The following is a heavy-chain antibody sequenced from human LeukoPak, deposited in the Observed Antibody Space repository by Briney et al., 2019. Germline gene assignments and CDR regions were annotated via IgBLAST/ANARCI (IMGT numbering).Heavy chain of an antibody. J-gene: IGHJ4*02. CDR3: ARGDGYNYYDK. Sequence: SETLSLTCTVSGGSIRSSYYYWGWIRQPPGKGLEWIGYIYYSGTTNYNPSLKRRSTISADTSKRQFSLKMTSVTAADTAVYYCARGDGYNYYDKWGQGTLVTVPS. CDR2: IYYSGTT. V-gene: IGHV4-39*07. CDR1: GGSIRSSYYY. D-gene: IGHD5-24*01.